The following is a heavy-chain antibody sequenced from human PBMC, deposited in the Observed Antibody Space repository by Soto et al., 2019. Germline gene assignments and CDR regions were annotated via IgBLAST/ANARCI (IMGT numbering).Heavy chain of an antibody. J-gene: IGHJ4*02. CDR2: ISGSGGST. Sequence: EVQLLESGGGLVQPGGSLRLSCAASGFTFSSYAMSWVHQAPGKGLEWVSAISGSGGSTYYADYVKGRFTISRDNSKNTLYLQMNSLSTEDTAVYYWAKDSSGSYYSCIDYAGRGHLVTFSS. V-gene: IGHV3-23*01. CDR3: AKDSSGSYYSCIDY. D-gene: IGHD6-25*01. CDR1: GFTFSSYA.